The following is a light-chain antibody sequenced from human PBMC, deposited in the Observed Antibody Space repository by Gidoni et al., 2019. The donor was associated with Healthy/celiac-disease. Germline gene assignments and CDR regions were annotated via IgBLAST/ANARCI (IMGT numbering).Light chain of an antibody. V-gene: IGKV3-20*01. CDR3: QQYGSSSVT. CDR1: QSVSSSY. Sequence: EIVLTQSPGTLSLSPGERATLSCRASQSVSSSYLAWYQQKPGQAPRLLIDGASSRATGIPDRFSGSGSGTDFTLTISRLEPEDFAVYYCQQYGSSSVTFGQGTKLEIK. CDR2: GAS. J-gene: IGKJ2*01.